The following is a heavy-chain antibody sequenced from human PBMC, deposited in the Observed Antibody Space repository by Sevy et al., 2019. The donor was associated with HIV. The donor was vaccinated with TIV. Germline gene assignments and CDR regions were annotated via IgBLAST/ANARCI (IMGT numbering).Heavy chain of an antibody. Sequence: GGSLRLSCTASGFTFSSYAMSWVRQAPGKGLEWVSAISGSGGGTYYADSVKGRFTISRDNSKNTLYLQMNSLRAEDTAVYYCAKSRLSTTHFDYWGQGTLVTVSS. CDR3: AKSRLSTTHFDY. CDR1: GFTFSSYA. V-gene: IGHV3-23*01. CDR2: ISGSGGGT. D-gene: IGHD5-12*01. J-gene: IGHJ4*02.